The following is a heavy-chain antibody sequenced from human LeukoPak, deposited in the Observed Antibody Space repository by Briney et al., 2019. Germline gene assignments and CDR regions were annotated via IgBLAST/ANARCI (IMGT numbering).Heavy chain of an antibody. D-gene: IGHD3-10*01. V-gene: IGHV1-3*04. CDR3: ARAVGELFPFDY. CDR2: INTGNGNT. CDR1: GYPFTTYA. Sequence: GSVKVSCTASGYPFTTYAMHWVRQAPGQRLAWMGWINTGNGNTKCSQRFQGRVTITRDTSASTAYMELSSLRSEDTAVYYCARAVGELFPFDYWGQGTLVTVSS. J-gene: IGHJ4*02.